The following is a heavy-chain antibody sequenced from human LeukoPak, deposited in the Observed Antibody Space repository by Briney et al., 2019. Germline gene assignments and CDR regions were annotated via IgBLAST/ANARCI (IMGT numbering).Heavy chain of an antibody. CDR3: ARDGCSGGTCFPWDP. Sequence: GGSLRLSCAASGFSLSSYSMNWVRQAPGKGLEWVSSISSSSTYIYYADSVKGRFTISRDNAKNSLYLQMNSLRAEDTAVYFCARDGCSGGTCFPWDPWGQGTLVTVSS. CDR1: GFSLSSYS. D-gene: IGHD2-15*01. J-gene: IGHJ5*02. V-gene: IGHV3-21*01. CDR2: ISSSSTYI.